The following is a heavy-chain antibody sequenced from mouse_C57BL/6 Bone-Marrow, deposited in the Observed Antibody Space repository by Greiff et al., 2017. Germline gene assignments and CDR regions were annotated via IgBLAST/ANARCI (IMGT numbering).Heavy chain of an antibody. CDR3: ARHWDSWFAY. J-gene: IGHJ3*01. CDR2: ISSGGSYT. CDR1: GFTFSSYG. D-gene: IGHD4-1*01. V-gene: IGHV5-6*01. Sequence: EVNLVESGGDLVKPGGSLKLSCAASGFTFSSYGMSWVRQTPDKRLEWVATISSGGSYTYYPDSVKGRFTISRDNAKNTLYLQMSSLKSEDTAMYYCARHWDSWFAYWGQGTLVTVSA.